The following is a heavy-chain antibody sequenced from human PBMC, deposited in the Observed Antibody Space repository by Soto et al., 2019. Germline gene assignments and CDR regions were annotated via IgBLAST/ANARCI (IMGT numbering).Heavy chain of an antibody. J-gene: IGHJ4*02. D-gene: IGHD4-17*01. CDR2: ISDRGVLT. Sequence: EVQLLESGGGLVQPGGSLRLSCAASGFTFSSYAMTWVRQSPGKGPEWVSVISDRGVLTYYADSVKGRFTISRETSKNTLYLQMNSLRADDTAVYYCAKDVKTTLVRAYDDWGQGTLVTVSS. V-gene: IGHV3-23*01. CDR1: GFTFSSYA. CDR3: AKDVKTTLVRAYDD.